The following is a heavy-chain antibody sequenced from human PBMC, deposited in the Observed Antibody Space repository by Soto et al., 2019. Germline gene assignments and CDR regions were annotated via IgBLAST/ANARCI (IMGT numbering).Heavy chain of an antibody. CDR3: ARGGQDFWSGPFDY. D-gene: IGHD3-3*01. Sequence: PSETLSLTCTVSGGSIRNYYCNWIRQPAGKGLEWIGRIDTSGSTNYNPSLKSRVNMSVDTSKQEFSLKLSSVTAADTALYYCARGGQDFWSGPFDYWGRGALVTVSS. CDR1: GGSIRNYY. CDR2: IDTSGST. V-gene: IGHV4-4*07. J-gene: IGHJ4*02.